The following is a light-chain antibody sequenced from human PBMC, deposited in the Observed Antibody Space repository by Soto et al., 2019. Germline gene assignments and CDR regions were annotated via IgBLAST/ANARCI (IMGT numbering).Light chain of an antibody. CDR3: SSYTSSIS. CDR1: SSDVGGYDY. CDR2: DAN. V-gene: IGLV2-14*01. Sequence: QSALTQPASVSGSPGQSITISCTGTSSDVGGYDYVSWYQQHPGKAPKLMIYDANTRPSGFSNRFSGSKSSNTASLTIAGVQAEDEADYYCSSYTSSISFGGGTKLTVL. J-gene: IGLJ2*01.